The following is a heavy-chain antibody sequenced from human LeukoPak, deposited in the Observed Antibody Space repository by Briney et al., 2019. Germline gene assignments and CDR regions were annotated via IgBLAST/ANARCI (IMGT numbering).Heavy chain of an antibody. V-gene: IGHV3-48*04. J-gene: IGHJ4*02. D-gene: IGHD3-9*01. CDR1: GFTFSSYS. CDR3: ARDSPLYYDILTGPLDY. CDR2: ISSSSSTI. Sequence: PGGSLRLSCAASGFTFSSYSMNWVRQAPGKGLEWVSYISSSSSTIYYADSVKGRFTISRDNAKNSLYLQMNSLRAEDTAVYYCARDSPLYYDILTGPLDYWGQGTLVTVSS.